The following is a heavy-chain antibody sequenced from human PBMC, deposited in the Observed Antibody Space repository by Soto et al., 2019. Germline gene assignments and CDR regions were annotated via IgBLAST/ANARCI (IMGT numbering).Heavy chain of an antibody. CDR3: ARSRVVVVPAATRFVWFDP. Sequence: ASVNVSCKASGYTFTSYRISWVRQAPEQGLEWMGWISAYNGNTNYAQKLQGRVTMTTDTSTSTAYMELRSLRSDDTAVYYCARSRVVVVPAATRFVWFDPWGQGTLVTVSS. CDR1: GYTFTSYR. J-gene: IGHJ5*02. V-gene: IGHV1-18*01. CDR2: ISAYNGNT. D-gene: IGHD2-2*01.